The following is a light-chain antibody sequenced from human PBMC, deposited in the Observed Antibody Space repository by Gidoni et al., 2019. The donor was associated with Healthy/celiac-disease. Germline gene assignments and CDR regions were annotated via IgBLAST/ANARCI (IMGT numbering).Light chain of an antibody. CDR1: QSVSSN. J-gene: IGKJ1*01. CDR3: QQYNNWPPPT. V-gene: IGKV3-15*01. Sequence: EIVMTPSPATLSGSTGERATLSCRASQSVSSNLAWYQQKPGQAPRLLIYGASTRATGIPARFSGSGSGTEFTLTISSLQSEDFAVYYCQQYNNWPPPTFGQGTKVEIK. CDR2: GAS.